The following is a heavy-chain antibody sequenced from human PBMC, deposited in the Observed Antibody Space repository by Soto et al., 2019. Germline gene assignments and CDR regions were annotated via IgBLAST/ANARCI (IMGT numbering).Heavy chain of an antibody. CDR2: IKQDGSQN. J-gene: IGHJ4*02. CDR3: ARDHINGWKFDY. D-gene: IGHD6-19*01. Sequence: GGSLRLSCAASGFTFSNYWMSRVRQAPGKGLEWVAKIKQDGSQNYYVDSVKGRFATSRVNTKNSFYLQMNSLRAEDTAVYYCARDHINGWKFDYWGRGTLVAVSS. CDR1: GFTFSNYW. V-gene: IGHV3-7*01.